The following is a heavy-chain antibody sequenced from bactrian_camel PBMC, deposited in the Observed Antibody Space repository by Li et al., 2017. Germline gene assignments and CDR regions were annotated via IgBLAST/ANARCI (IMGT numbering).Heavy chain of an antibody. CDR2: IRPGATTT. CDR1: GIHLSSAFC. J-gene: IGHJ4*01. CDR3: AEGRGSRGEHCYSLNY. D-gene: IGHD6*01. Sequence: DVQLVESGGGSVQAGGSLRLSCAGTGIHLSSAFCVGWFRQVPGKEREGVASIRPGATTTAYASSVRGRFSISLDTAKNTVYLQMNNLQLEDTATYYCAEGRGSRGEHCYSLNYWGQGTQVTVS. V-gene: IGHV3S31*01.